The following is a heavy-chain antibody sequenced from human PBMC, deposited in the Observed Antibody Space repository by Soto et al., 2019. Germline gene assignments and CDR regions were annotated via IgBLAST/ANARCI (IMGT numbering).Heavy chain of an antibody. J-gene: IGHJ4*02. CDR1: GYTFTSYY. V-gene: IGHV1-46*01. CDR3: ARDASEAAAGTPFDY. D-gene: IGHD6-13*01. CDR2: INPSGGST. Sequence: ASEKVSCKASGYTFTSYYMHWVRQAPGQGLEWIGIINPSGGSTSYAQKFQGRVTMTRDTSTSTVYMELSSLRSEDTAVYYCARDASEAAAGTPFDYWGQGTLVTVSS.